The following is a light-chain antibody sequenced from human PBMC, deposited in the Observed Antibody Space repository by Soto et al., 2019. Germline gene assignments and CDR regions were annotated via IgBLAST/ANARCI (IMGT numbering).Light chain of an antibody. J-gene: IGLJ2*01. Sequence: QSVLTQPASVSGSPGQSITISCTGTSSDVGGYTYVSWYQQHPGKAPKLMIYEVSNRPSGVSNRFSGSKSGNTASLTISGLQAEDEADYYCSSYTASSVLFGGGTKLTVL. CDR3: SSYTASSVL. CDR2: EVS. V-gene: IGLV2-14*01. CDR1: SSDVGGYTY.